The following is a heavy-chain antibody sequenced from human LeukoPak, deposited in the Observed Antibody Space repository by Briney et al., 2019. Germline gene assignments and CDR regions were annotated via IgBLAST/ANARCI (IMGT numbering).Heavy chain of an antibody. Sequence: PGGSLRLSCAASGFTFSNYWMSWVRQAPGKGLEWAANIKEDGSEKYYVDSVKGRFTISRDNAKKSLYLQMNSLRAEDTAVYYCARDLYRIVVVPHYFDYWGQGTLVTVSS. CDR3: ARDLYRIVVVPHYFDY. CDR1: GFTFSNYW. J-gene: IGHJ4*02. V-gene: IGHV3-7*01. D-gene: IGHD3-22*01. CDR2: IKEDGSEK.